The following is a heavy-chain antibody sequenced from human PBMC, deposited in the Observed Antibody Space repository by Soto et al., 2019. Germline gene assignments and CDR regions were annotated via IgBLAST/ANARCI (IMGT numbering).Heavy chain of an antibody. Sequence: SETLSLTCTVSGGSISSYYWSWIRQPPGKGLEWIGYIYYSGSTNYNPSLKSRVTISVDTSKNQFSLKLSSVTAADTAVYYCASRSYCTNGVCYDYWGQGTLVTVSS. CDR3: ASRSYCTNGVCYDY. J-gene: IGHJ4*02. D-gene: IGHD2-8*01. CDR1: GGSISSYY. CDR2: IYYSGST. V-gene: IGHV4-59*08.